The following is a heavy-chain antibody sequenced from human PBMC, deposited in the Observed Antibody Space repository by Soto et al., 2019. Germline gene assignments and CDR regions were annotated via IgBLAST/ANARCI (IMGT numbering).Heavy chain of an antibody. V-gene: IGHV2-5*02. CDR2: IYWDDDK. J-gene: IGHJ5*02. CDR3: AHIHANSGYDWRYDP. D-gene: IGHD5-12*01. CDR1: GFSLPNTGLG. Sequence: SGPTLVNPTQTLTLTCNFSGFSLPNTGLGVGWIRQPPRKALEWLGIIYWDDDKRYRPSLNNRLTITKDTSKNQVVLTMTNVDTVDTATYYCAHIHANSGYDWRYDPWGQGTRVTVSS.